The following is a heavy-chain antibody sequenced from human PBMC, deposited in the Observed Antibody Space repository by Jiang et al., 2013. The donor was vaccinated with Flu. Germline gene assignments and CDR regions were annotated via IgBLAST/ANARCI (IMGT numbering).Heavy chain of an antibody. V-gene: IGHV3-9*01. CDR2: ISWNSDNI. D-gene: IGHD3-10*01. Sequence: LSCAASGFAFEGYAMHWVRQAPGRGLEWVSSISWNSDNIGYADSVKGRFTISRDNAKNSPAICKSNSLRAEDTALYFCGTWGFYYGMDVWGQGTTVTVSS. J-gene: IGHJ6*02. CDR1: GFAFEGYA. CDR3: GTWGFYYGMDV.